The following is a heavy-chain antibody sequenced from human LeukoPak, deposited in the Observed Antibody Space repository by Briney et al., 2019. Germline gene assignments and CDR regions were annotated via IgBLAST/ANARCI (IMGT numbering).Heavy chain of an antibody. Sequence: SQTLSLTCTVSGGSINSYYWSWIRQPAGKGLEWIGRIYNSGSPNYNPSLKSRVTMSLDTSKNQFSLKLSSVSAADTAVYYCARDGYDSSGYSYYFDYWGQGILVTVSS. CDR3: ARDGYDSSGYSYYFDY. D-gene: IGHD3-22*01. V-gene: IGHV4-4*07. J-gene: IGHJ4*02. CDR1: GGSINSYY. CDR2: IYNSGSP.